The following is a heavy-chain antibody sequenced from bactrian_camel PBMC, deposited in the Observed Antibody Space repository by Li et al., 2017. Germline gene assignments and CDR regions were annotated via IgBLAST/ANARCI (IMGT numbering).Heavy chain of an antibody. CDR2: LYTADDNT. D-gene: IGHD1*01. V-gene: IGHV3S40*01. J-gene: IGHJ6*01. CDR1: GLTYDSNC. Sequence: VQLVESGGGSVQSGGSLRLACVASGLTYDSNCIGWIRQAAGKEREAVAALYTADDNTYYADSVKGRFTIPQDNAKNTVYLQMNSLKPEDTAMYYCAADLYRCPIGPKATSGYWGQGTQVTVS. CDR3: AADLYRCPIGPKATSGY.